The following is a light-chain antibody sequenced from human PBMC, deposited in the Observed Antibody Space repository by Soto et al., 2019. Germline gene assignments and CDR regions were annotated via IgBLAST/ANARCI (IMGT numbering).Light chain of an antibody. J-gene: IGKJ1*01. V-gene: IGKV1-17*03. CDR2: AAS. Sequence: DIQMTQSPSAMSASVGDRVTITCRASQGISNYLAWFQQKPGKVPKRLIYAASSLQSGVPSRFSGGGLGKKFTLKTTSLQPEVFAIYYFQQQNISPWTSGKGTKV. CDR3: QQQNISPWT. CDR1: QGISNY.